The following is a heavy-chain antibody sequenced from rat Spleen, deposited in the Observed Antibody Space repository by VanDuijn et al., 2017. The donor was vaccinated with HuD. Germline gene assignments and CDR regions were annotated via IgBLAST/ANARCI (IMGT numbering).Heavy chain of an antibody. D-gene: IGHD1-10*01. CDR1: GFTFSDYG. CDR2: ISTGGGNT. J-gene: IGHJ3*01. Sequence: EVQMVESGGGLVQPGRSLKLSCAASGFTFSDYGMTWVRQTPTTGLEWVASISTGGGNTYYRDSVKGRFTISRDNAKNTLYLQMDSLRSEDTATYYCAKVHNNYYNWFAYWGQGTLVTVSS. CDR3: AKVHNNYYNWFAY. V-gene: IGHV5S13*01.